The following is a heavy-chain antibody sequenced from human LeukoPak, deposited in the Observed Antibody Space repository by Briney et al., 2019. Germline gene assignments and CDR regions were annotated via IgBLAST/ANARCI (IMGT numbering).Heavy chain of an antibody. J-gene: IGHJ4*02. CDR2: ISWNSGST. V-gene: IGHV3-9*01. CDR3: AKDKSDYGDDYFDY. D-gene: IGHD4-17*01. Sequence: PGGSLRLSCAASGFTFDDYAMHWVRQAPGKGLEWVSGISWNSGSTGYADSVKGRLTISRDNAKNSLYLQMNSLRAEDTALYYCAKDKSDYGDDYFDYWGQGTLVTVSS. CDR1: GFTFDDYA.